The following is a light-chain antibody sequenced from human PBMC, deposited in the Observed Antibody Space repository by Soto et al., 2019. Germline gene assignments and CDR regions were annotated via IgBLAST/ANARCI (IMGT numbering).Light chain of an antibody. J-gene: IGKJ1*01. V-gene: IGKV3-15*01. CDR3: QQYNNWLWT. CDR1: QSVSRN. Sequence: EIVMTQSPATLSVSPGERATLSCRASQSVSRNVAWYQQKPGQAPRLLIHDASTRATGISVRFSGSGSGTEFTRTISSLQSEDFAVYYCQQYNNWLWTFGQGTKGEIK. CDR2: DAS.